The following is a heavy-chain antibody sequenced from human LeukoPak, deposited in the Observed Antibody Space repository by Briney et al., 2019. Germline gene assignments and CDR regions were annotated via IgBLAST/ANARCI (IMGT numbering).Heavy chain of an antibody. D-gene: IGHD4-17*01. V-gene: IGHV3-30*18. CDR1: GFTFSSYG. Sequence: TGGSLRLSCAASGFTFSSYGMHWVRQAPGKGLEWVAVISYDGSNKYYADSVKGRFTISRDNSKNTLYLQMNSLRAEDTAVYYCAKAGYGDESGMDVWGQGTTVTVSS. J-gene: IGHJ6*02. CDR2: ISYDGSNK. CDR3: AKAGYGDESGMDV.